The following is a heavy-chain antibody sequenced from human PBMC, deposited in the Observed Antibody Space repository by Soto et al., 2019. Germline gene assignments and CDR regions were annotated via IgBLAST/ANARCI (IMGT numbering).Heavy chain of an antibody. CDR2: INTYNGDT. Sequence: ASVKVSCKASGYTFTTYGINWVRQALGQGLEWMGWINTYNGDTKYAPKLQGRVTMTTHTSTSTAYMELRSLTSDDTAVYYCARAPIRSSYAGFSVYWGQGTLVTVSS. J-gene: IGHJ4*01. V-gene: IGHV1-18*04. CDR3: ARAPIRSSYAGFSVY. CDR1: GYTFTTYG. D-gene: IGHD6-6*01.